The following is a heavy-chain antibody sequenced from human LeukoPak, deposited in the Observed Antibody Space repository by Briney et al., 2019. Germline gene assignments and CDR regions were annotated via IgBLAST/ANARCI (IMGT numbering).Heavy chain of an antibody. CDR3: VKTYSGTYYDF. J-gene: IGHJ4*02. D-gene: IGHD1-26*01. CDR1: GFTIASYA. V-gene: IGHV3-64D*06. CDR2: LSSNGEIK. Sequence: GGSLRLSCSASGFTIASYAMHWVRQAPGKGLEYVSALSSNGEIKFYADSVKGRFTISRDSSKNTLDLQMSSLRAEDTALYYCVKTYSGTYYDFWGQGTLVTVSS.